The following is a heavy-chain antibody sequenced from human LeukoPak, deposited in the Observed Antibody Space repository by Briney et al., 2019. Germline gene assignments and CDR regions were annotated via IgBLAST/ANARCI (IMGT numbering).Heavy chain of an antibody. J-gene: IGHJ4*02. CDR2: INPNSGGT. CDR3: AREVGYQYYDFWSGPRLDY. CDR1: GYTFTCYY. V-gene: IGHV1-2*02. Sequence: ASVKVSCKASGYTFTCYYMHWVRQAPGQGLEWMGWINPNSGGTNYAQKFQGRVTMTRDTSISTAYMELSRLRSDDTAVYYCAREVGYQYYDFWSGPRLDYWGQGTLVTVSS. D-gene: IGHD3-3*01.